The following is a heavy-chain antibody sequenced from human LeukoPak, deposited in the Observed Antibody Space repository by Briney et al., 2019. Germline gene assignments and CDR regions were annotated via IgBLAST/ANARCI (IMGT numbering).Heavy chain of an antibody. CDR2: ISDSGGST. J-gene: IGHJ4*02. CDR1: GFTFSSYA. D-gene: IGHD6-13*01. V-gene: IGHV3-23*01. Sequence: GGSLRLSCAASGFTFSSYAMSWVRQAPGKGLEWVSAISDSGGSTYYADSVKGRFTISRDNSKNTLYLQMNSLRAEDTAVYYCAESPYSSSWYYFNYWAQGTLVTVSS. CDR3: AESPYSSSWYYFNY.